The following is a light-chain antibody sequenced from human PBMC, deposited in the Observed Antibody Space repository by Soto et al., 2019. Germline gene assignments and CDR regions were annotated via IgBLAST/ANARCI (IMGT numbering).Light chain of an antibody. CDR1: SSNIGAGFD. CDR3: QSYDSSLTGYI. V-gene: IGLV1-40*01. CDR2: GNT. Sequence: QSVLTQPPSVSGAPGQRVTISCTGSSSNIGAGFDVHWYQHLPGTAPKLLIYGNTNRPSGVPDRFSGSKSGTSAFLAITGLRAEDETDYYCQSYDSSLTGYIFGGGTKLTVL. J-gene: IGLJ2*01.